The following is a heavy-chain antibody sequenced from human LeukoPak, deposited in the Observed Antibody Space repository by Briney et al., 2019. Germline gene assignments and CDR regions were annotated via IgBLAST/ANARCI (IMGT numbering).Heavy chain of an antibody. V-gene: IGHV4-39*01. D-gene: IGHD3-22*01. J-gene: IGHJ4*02. CDR1: GGSISSSRYY. CDR3: ARRDYYDTSGYTFDY. CDR2: IYYSGST. Sequence: PSETLSLTCAVSGGSISSSRYYWGWIRQPPGKGLEWIGGIYYSGSTYYNPSLKSRVTISVDTSKKQFSLKLSSVTAADTAVYYCARRDYYDTSGYTFDYWGQGTLVTVSS.